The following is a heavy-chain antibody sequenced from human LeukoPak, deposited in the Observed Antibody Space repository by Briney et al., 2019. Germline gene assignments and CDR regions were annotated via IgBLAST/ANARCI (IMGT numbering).Heavy chain of an antibody. D-gene: IGHD3-10*01. CDR1: GGPFSGYF. CDR2: IHDSGTT. Sequence: PSETLSLTCAVSGGPFSGYFWSWIRQSSGKGLEWIGEIHDSGTTNYNPSLNSRVTISEDASKNQFYLNLSSVTAADTAVYYCARRYYYNLGSFPFDFWGQGTLVTVSS. CDR3: ARRYYYNLGSFPFDF. V-gene: IGHV4-34*01. J-gene: IGHJ4*02.